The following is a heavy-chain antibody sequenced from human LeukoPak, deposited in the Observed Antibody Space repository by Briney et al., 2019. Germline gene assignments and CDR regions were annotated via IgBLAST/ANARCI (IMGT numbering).Heavy chain of an antibody. J-gene: IGHJ4*02. CDR2: IYYSGST. Sequence: SETLSLTCTASGGSVSSGSYYWSWIRQPPGKGLEWIGYIYYSGSTNYNPSLKSRVTISVDTSKNQFSLKLSSVTAADTAVYYCARVRPGVAATFYDYWGQGTLVTASS. V-gene: IGHV4-61*01. CDR3: ARVRPGVAATFYDY. D-gene: IGHD2-15*01. CDR1: GGSVSSGSYY.